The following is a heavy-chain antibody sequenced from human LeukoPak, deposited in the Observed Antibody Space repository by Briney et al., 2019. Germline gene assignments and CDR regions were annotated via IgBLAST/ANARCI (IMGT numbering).Heavy chain of an antibody. CDR2: INQDGSET. J-gene: IGHJ4*02. Sequence: GGSLRLSCAASGFALSNYWMSWVRQAPGKGLEWVANINQDGSETYYVDSVRGRFTISRDNAQISLYLQMSSLRPEDPAVYYCARCGSRAGSHYWGQGTLVTVSS. V-gene: IGHV3-7*01. CDR3: ARCGSRAGSHY. D-gene: IGHD1-26*01. CDR1: GFALSNYW.